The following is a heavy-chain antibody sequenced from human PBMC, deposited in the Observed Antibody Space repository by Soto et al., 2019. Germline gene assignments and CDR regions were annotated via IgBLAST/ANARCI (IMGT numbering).Heavy chain of an antibody. CDR2: IIPIFGTA. CDR3: ARDLSDYDSSGYPCAY. J-gene: IGHJ4*02. Sequence: SVTVSCKASGGTFSSYAISWVRQAPGQGLEWMGGIIPIFGTANYAQKFQGRVTITADESTSTAYMELSSLRSEDTAVYYCARDLSDYDSSGYPCAYWGQGTLVTVSS. CDR1: GGTFSSYA. V-gene: IGHV1-69*13. D-gene: IGHD3-22*01.